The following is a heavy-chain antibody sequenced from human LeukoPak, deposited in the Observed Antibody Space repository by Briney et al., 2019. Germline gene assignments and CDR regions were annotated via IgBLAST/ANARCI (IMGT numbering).Heavy chain of an antibody. CDR3: ARRITISGVGYMDV. CDR1: GFTFSNYN. D-gene: IGHD3-3*01. V-gene: IGHV3-48*01. CDR2: ISSSGRSI. Sequence: GGSLRLSCAASGFTFSNYNMNWLRQAPGKGLEWVSHISSSGRSIYYADSVRGRFTTSSDNVWNSLYLQMNSLRAEDTAVYYCARRITISGVGYMDVWGKGTTVTVSP. J-gene: IGHJ6*04.